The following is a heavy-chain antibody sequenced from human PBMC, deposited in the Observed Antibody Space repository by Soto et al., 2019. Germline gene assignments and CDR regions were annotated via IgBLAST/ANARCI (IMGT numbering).Heavy chain of an antibody. CDR2: IYYSGTT. D-gene: IGHD6-25*01. V-gene: IGHV4-39*01. J-gene: IGHJ6*02. CDR1: GGSISGSGYY. Sequence: PSETLSLTCTVSGGSISGSGYYWGWIRQPPGKGLEWIGSIYYSGTTFYNPSLKSRVTISVDTSKNQFSLNLNSVTAADTAVYYCARPAAASYYYFGMDVWGQGTTVTVSS. CDR3: ARPAAASYYYFGMDV.